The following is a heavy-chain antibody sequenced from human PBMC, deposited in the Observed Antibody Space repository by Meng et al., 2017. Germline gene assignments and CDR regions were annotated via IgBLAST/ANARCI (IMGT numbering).Heavy chain of an antibody. CDR3: ARDDYDSSGYYDY. CDR2: ISGSGSTI. J-gene: IGHJ4*02. D-gene: IGHD3-22*01. V-gene: IGHV3-48*03. Sequence: GGSLRLSCAASGFTFSRCEMNWVRQAPGKGLEWVSHISGSGSTIYYADSVKGRFTISRDNAKNSLYLQMNSLRAEDTAVYYCARDDYDSSGYYDYWGQGTLVTVSS. CDR1: GFTFSRCE.